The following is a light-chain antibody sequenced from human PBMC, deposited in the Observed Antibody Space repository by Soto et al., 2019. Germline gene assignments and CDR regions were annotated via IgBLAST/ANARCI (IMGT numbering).Light chain of an antibody. V-gene: IGKV3-20*01. CDR1: QTVTGTY. Sequence: EIVLTQSPGTLSLSPGDRATLSCSASQTVTGTYLAWYHQKPGQAPRLLIHSASSRATGIPDRFSASGSGTDFTLTISRLEPEDFAVYYCQQYSASPRTFGQGTRVEIK. J-gene: IGKJ1*01. CDR2: SAS. CDR3: QQYSASPRT.